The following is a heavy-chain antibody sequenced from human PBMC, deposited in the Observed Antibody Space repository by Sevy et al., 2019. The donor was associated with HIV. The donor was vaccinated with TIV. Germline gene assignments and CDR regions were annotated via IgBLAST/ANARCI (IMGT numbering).Heavy chain of an antibody. D-gene: IGHD3-10*01. CDR3: AKSYFGSGTSYGMDL. CDR2: IRQDGSEK. J-gene: IGHJ6*02. V-gene: IGHV3-7*01. Sequence: GGSLRLSCAASGFSLNNYWMSWVHQAPGKGLEWVANIRQDGSEKYYVDSVRGRFTISRDNAKNSLFLQLNSLRADDTAIYYCAKSYFGSGTSYGMDLWGRGTTVTVSS. CDR1: GFSLNNYW.